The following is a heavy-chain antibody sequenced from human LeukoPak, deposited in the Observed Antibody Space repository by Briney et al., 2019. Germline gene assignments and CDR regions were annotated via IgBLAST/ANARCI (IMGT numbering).Heavy chain of an antibody. D-gene: IGHD6-6*01. V-gene: IGHV3-30-3*01. Sequence: GGSLRLSCAASGFTFSSYAMHWVRQAPGKGLEWVAVISYDGSNKYYADSVKGRFTISRDNSKNTLYLQTNSLRAEDTAVYYCARALIEYSSSFGYYYYGMDVWGQGTTVTVSS. CDR1: GFTFSSYA. CDR2: ISYDGSNK. J-gene: IGHJ6*02. CDR3: ARALIEYSSSFGYYYYGMDV.